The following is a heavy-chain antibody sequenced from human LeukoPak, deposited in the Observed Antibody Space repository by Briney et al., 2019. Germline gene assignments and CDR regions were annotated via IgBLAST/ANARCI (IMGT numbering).Heavy chain of an antibody. CDR2: IIPLFGTA. J-gene: IGHJ3*01. CDR3: VRSKLPAALIDAFHF. CDR1: GDILRTYA. Sequence: ASVKVSCKASGDILRTYALSWVRQVPGQGLEWMGGIIPLFGTANYAQRFQGRLTISTDDSTTTAYMELSSLTSGDTAVYYCVRSKLPAALIDAFHFWGQGTLVTVSS. V-gene: IGHV1-69*05. D-gene: IGHD2-2*01.